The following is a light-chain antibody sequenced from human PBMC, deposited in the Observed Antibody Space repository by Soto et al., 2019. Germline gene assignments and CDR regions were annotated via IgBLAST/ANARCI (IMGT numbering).Light chain of an antibody. CDR3: QVWDRTSTHYV. CDR1: NIGSKS. CDR2: DDS. J-gene: IGLJ1*01. V-gene: IGLV3-21*02. Sequence: LTQPPSESFAPGQTVSVTCGGKNIGSKSVHWYQQKPGQAPVLVVYDDSDRPSRIPERFSGSNSGNTATLTISRVEAGDEADYNCQVWDRTSTHYVFGSGTKVTVL.